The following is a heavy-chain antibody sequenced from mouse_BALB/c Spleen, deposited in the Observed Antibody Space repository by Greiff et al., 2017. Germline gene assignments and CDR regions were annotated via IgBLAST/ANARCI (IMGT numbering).Heavy chain of an antibody. V-gene: IGHV1S137*01. J-gene: IGHJ4*01. D-gene: IGHD1-2*01. Sequence: VQLQQSGAELVRPGVSVKISCKGSGYTFTDYAMHWVKQSHAKSLEWIGVISTYYGDASYNQKFKGKATMTVDKSSSTAYMELARLTSEDSAIYYCARGLFITTATYYAMDYWGQGTSVTVSS. CDR2: ISTYYGDA. CDR3: ARGLFITTATYYAMDY. CDR1: GYTFTDYA.